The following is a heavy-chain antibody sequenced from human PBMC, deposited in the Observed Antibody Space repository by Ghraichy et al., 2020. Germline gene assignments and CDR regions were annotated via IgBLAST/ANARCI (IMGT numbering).Heavy chain of an antibody. CDR2: INTGNGNT. J-gene: IGHJ4*02. D-gene: IGHD3-10*01. V-gene: IGHV1-3*04. CDR1: GYTFTSFA. CDR3: ARDGSGFDY. Sequence: ASVKVSCKASGYTFTSFAMYWVRQAPGQRLEWMGWINTGNGNTKYSQKFQGRVTITSDTSATTAYMELSSLRFEDTAMYYCARDGSGFDYWGQGTLVTVSS.